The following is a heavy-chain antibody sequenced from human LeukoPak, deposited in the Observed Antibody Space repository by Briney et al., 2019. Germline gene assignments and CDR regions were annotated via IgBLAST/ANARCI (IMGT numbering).Heavy chain of an antibody. J-gene: IGHJ3*02. CDR2: IYYSGST. CDR1: GGSISSSSYY. Sequence: SETLSLTCTVSGGSISSSSYYWGWIRQPPGKGLEWIGSIYYSGSTYYNPSLKSRVTISVDTSKNQFSLKLSSVTAADTAVYYCARAYYYGSGSYYKRRLDAFDIWGQGTMVTVSS. D-gene: IGHD3-10*01. V-gene: IGHV4-39*07. CDR3: ARAYYYGSGSYYKRRLDAFDI.